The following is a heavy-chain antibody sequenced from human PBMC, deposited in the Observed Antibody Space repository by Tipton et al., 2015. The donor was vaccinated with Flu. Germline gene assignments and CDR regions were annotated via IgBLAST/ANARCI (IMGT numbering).Heavy chain of an antibody. CDR3: ARGSVDSDWGWGFDP. CDR2: IFYSGDT. V-gene: IGHV4-59*01. J-gene: IGHJ5*02. D-gene: IGHD7-27*01. CDR1: GGSLTSYY. Sequence: TLSLTCTVSGGSLTSYYWSWIRQPPGKGLEWIGYIFYSGDTNYNPSLKSRVTISIDTSKNQFSLRLNSVTAADSAVYYCARGSVDSDWGWGFDPWGPGTQVTVSS.